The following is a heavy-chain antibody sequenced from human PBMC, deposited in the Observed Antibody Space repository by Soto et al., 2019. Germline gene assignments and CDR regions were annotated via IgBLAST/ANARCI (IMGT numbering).Heavy chain of an antibody. Sequence: SETLSLTCAVSGGSISSGGYSWSWIRQPPGKGLGWIGYIYHSGSTYYNPSLKSRVTISVDRSKNQFSLKLSSVTAADTAVYYCARALWFGELSYWFDPRGQGTLVTVSS. V-gene: IGHV4-30-2*01. D-gene: IGHD3-10*01. J-gene: IGHJ5*02. CDR3: ARALWFGELSYWFDP. CDR1: GGSISSGGYS. CDR2: IYHSGST.